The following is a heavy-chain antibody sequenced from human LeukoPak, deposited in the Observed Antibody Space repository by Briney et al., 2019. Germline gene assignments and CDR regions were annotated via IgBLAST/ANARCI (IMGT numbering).Heavy chain of an antibody. V-gene: IGHV3-23*01. D-gene: IGHD3-10*01. CDR1: GFTFINYA. CDR3: ARDLMFRGETGAFDI. CDR2: ISVSGGST. Sequence: PGGSLRLSRAASGFTFINYAISWVRHAPGKGLGWVSAISVSGGSTYYADSVKGRFTISRDNSKNTLYLQMNSPSAEDTAVYYCARDLMFRGETGAFDIWGQGTMVTVSS. J-gene: IGHJ3*02.